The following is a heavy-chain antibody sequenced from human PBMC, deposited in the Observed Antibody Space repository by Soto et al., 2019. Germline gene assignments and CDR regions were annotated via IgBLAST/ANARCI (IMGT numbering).Heavy chain of an antibody. CDR1: GFTFTSSA. CDR3: AAGTQPRLTPFDY. V-gene: IGHV1-58*01. J-gene: IGHJ4*02. CDR2: IVVGSGNT. Sequence: SVKVSCKASGFTFTSSAVQWVRQARGQRLEWIGWIVVGSGNTNYAQKFQERVTITRDMSTSTAYMELSSLRSEDTAVYYCAAGTQPRLTPFDYWGQGTLVTVSS. D-gene: IGHD5-12*01.